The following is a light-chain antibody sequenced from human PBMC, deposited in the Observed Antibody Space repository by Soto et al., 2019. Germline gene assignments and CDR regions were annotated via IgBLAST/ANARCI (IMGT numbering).Light chain of an antibody. CDR3: SSYTSSSTPFYV. V-gene: IGLV2-14*01. Sequence: QSVLTQPASVSGSPGQSITISCTGTSSDVGGYNYVSWYQQHPGKAPKLMVYDVSNRPSGVSNRFSGSKSGNTASLTISGLQAEAEADYYCSSYTSSSTPFYVFGTGTKVTV. J-gene: IGLJ1*01. CDR1: SSDVGGYNY. CDR2: DVS.